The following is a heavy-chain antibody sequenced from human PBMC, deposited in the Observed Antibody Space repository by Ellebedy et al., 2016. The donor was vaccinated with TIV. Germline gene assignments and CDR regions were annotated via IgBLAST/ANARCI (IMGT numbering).Heavy chain of an antibody. CDR1: GYTFTGHY. D-gene: IGHD5-18*01. J-gene: IGHJ4*02. CDR2: IHPSTGGA. V-gene: IGHV1-2*02. Sequence: AASVKVSCKPSGYTFTGHYLHWARQAPGQGLEWMGWIHPSTGGANYAQEFQGRITMTRDTSIGTAYMELRTLTSDDTAVYYCVFAYTAMIPFDYWGQGTLVTVSS. CDR3: VFAYTAMIPFDY.